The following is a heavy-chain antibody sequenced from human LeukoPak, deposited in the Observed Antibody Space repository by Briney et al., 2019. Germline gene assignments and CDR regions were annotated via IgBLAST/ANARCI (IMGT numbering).Heavy chain of an antibody. D-gene: IGHD3-22*01. CDR3: ARLHYGRGYYYFDC. CDR2: IYYSGST. Sequence: SETLSLTCTVSGGSIRSSSYYWGWIRQPPGKGLEWIGSIYYSGSTYDNPSLKSRVTLSVDTSKNQFSLQLRSVTAADTALYYCARLHYGRGYYYFDCWGQGTLVTVSS. J-gene: IGHJ4*02. CDR1: GGSIRSSSYY. V-gene: IGHV4-39*01.